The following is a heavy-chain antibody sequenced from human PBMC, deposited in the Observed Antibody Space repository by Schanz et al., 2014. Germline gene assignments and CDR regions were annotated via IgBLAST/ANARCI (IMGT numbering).Heavy chain of an antibody. CDR1: GFTFSHYW. D-gene: IGHD2-2*01. V-gene: IGHV3-30*18. CDR3: AKRCSSTSCSHGAFDI. CDR2: ISYDGSDK. Sequence: ESGGGLVQPGGSLRLSCAASGFTFSHYWLSWVRQAPGKGLEWVAVISYDGSDKFYADSVKGRFTISRDNSKNTLYLQMNSLRDEDTAMYYCAKRCSSTSCSHGAFDIWGQGTMVTVSS. J-gene: IGHJ3*02.